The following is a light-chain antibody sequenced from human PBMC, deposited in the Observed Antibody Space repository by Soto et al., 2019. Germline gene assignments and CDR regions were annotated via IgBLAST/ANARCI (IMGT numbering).Light chain of an antibody. CDR2: AAS. J-gene: IGKJ4*01. V-gene: IGKV1-9*01. Sequence: IQLTQTPSSLSASVGDRVTITCRASQGISSFLAWYQQKPGKAPKLLIYAASSLQSGVPSRFSGSGFGTDFTLTITSLLPEDFATYYCQQVESYPSTFGGGTKVEMK. CDR1: QGISSF. CDR3: QQVESYPST.